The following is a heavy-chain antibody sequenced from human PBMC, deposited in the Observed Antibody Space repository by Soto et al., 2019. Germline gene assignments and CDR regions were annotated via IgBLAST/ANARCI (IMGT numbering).Heavy chain of an antibody. D-gene: IGHD3-3*01. CDR2: INPNSGGT. Sequence: ASVKVSCKASGYTFTGYYMHWVRQAPGQGLEWMGWINPNSGGTNYAQKFQGWVTMTRDTSISTAYMELSRLRSDDTAVYYCARDFRYTLDFWSPSYGMDVWGQGTTVTVSS. V-gene: IGHV1-2*04. CDR3: ARDFRYTLDFWSPSYGMDV. CDR1: GYTFTGYY. J-gene: IGHJ6*02.